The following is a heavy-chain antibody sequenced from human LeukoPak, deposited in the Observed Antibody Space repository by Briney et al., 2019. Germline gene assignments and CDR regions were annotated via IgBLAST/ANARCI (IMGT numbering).Heavy chain of an antibody. CDR3: ARSLHVVVVAATTGDAFDI. D-gene: IGHD2-15*01. J-gene: IGHJ3*02. V-gene: IGHV1-69*13. CDR2: IIPIFGTA. CDR1: GGTFSSYA. Sequence: GASVKVSCKASGGTFSSYAISWVRQAPGQGLEWMGGIIPIFGTANYAQKFQGRVTITADESTSTAYMELSSLRSEGTAVYYCARSLHVVVVAATTGDAFDIWGQGTMVTVSS.